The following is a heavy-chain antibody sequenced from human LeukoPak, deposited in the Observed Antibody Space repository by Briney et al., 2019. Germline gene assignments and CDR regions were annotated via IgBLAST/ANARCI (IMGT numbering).Heavy chain of an antibody. V-gene: IGHV3-21*01. D-gene: IGHD1-1*01. J-gene: IGHJ5*02. CDR1: GFTFSSYS. Sequence: GGSLRLSCAASGFTFSSYSMNWVRQAPGRGVEWVSSISSSSSYIYYADSVKGRFTISRDNAKNSLYLQMNSLRDEDTAVYYCARYPSVATTGWGRWFDHWGLGTLVTVSS. CDR3: ARYPSVATTGWGRWFDH. CDR2: ISSSSSYI.